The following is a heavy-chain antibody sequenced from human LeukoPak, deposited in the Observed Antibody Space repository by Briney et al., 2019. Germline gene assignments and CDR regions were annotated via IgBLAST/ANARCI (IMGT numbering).Heavy chain of an antibody. CDR1: GYTYTSYW. CDR3: ASGDWGSFDY. CDR2: IYPGDSDT. Sequence: GESLKISCKSSGYTYTSYWIGWVRQMPGKGLEWMGIIYPGDSDTRYSPSFQGQVTISADKSFTTAYLQWSSLKASDTAMYYCASGDWGSFDYWGQGTLVTVSS. V-gene: IGHV5-51*01. J-gene: IGHJ4*02. D-gene: IGHD3/OR15-3a*01.